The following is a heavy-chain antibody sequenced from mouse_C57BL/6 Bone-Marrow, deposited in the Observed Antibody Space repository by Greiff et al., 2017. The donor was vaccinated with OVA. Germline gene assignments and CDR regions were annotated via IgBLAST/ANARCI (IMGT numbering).Heavy chain of an antibody. V-gene: IGHV1-81*01. J-gene: IGHJ2*01. D-gene: IGHD2-1*01. CDR2: IYPRSGNT. Sequence: QVQLQQSGAELARPGASVKLSCKASGYTFTSYGISWVKQRTGQGLEWIGEIYPRSGNTYYNEKFKGKATLTADKSSSTAYMELRSLTSEDSAVYFCARENFYGNFFDYWGQGTTLTVSS. CDR3: ARENFYGNFFDY. CDR1: GYTFTSYG.